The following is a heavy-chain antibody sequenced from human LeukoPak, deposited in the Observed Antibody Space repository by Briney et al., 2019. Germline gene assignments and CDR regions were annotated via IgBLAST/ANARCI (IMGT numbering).Heavy chain of an antibody. J-gene: IGHJ6*02. CDR2: ISSSSSYI. CDR3: ARRSDILTGGGMDV. Sequence: GGSPRLSCAASGFTFSSYSMNWVRQAPGKGLEWVSSISSSSSYIYYADSVKGRFTISRDNAKNSLYLQMNSLRAEDTAVYYCARRSDILTGGGMDVWGQGTTVTVSS. CDR1: GFTFSSYS. D-gene: IGHD3-9*01. V-gene: IGHV3-21*01.